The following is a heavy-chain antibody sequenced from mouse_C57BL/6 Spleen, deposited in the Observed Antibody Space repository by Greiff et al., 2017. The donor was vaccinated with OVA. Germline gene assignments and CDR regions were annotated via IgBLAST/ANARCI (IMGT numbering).Heavy chain of an antibody. Sequence: VQLKQPGAELVKPGASVKLSCKASGYTFTSYWMHWVKQRPGQGLEWIGMIHPNSGSTNYNEKFKSKATLTVDKSSSTAYMQLSSLTSEDSAVYYCARGGVSSYDYYAMDYWGQGTSVTVSS. D-gene: IGHD1-1*01. CDR2: IHPNSGST. J-gene: IGHJ4*01. CDR3: ARGGVSSYDYYAMDY. CDR1: GYTFTSYW. V-gene: IGHV1-64*01.